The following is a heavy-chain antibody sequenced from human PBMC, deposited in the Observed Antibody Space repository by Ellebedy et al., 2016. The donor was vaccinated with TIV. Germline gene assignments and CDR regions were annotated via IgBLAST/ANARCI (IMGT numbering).Heavy chain of an antibody. V-gene: IGHV1-69*13. CDR3: ARVRGDYGMDV. CDR1: GYTFTSYY. J-gene: IGHJ6*02. CDR2: IIPIFGTA. Sequence: SVKVSCXASGYTFTSYYMHWVRQAPGQGLEWMGGIIPIFGTANYAQKFQGRVTITADESTSTAYMELSSLRSEDTAVYYCARVRGDYGMDVWGQGTTVTVSS. D-gene: IGHD3-10*01.